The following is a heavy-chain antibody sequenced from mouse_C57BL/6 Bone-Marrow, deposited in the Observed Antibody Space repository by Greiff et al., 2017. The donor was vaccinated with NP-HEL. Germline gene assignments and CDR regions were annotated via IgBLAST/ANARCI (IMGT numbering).Heavy chain of an antibody. CDR1: GYTFTDYY. Sequence: EVQLQQSGPVLVKPGASVKMSCKASGYTFTDYYMNWVKQSHGKSLEWIGVINPYNGGTSYNQKFKGKATLTVDKSSSTAYMELNSLTSEDSAVYYCARRIYYGNYSLYWYFDVWGTGTTVTVSS. CDR3: ARRIYYGNYSLYWYFDV. D-gene: IGHD2-1*01. CDR2: INPYNGGT. V-gene: IGHV1-19*01. J-gene: IGHJ1*03.